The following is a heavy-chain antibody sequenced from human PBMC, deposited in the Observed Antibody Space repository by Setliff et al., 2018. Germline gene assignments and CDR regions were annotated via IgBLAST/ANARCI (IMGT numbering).Heavy chain of an antibody. V-gene: IGHV4-4*07. D-gene: IGHD2-2*01. CDR2: ISTSGNT. Sequence: PSETLSLTCTVSGGSIINSYYWSWIRQPAGKGLEWIGRISTSGNTNYNPSLKSRVTMSVDTSKNQFSLKLNSVTAADTAVYYFRLAHCSNNCEEALDYWSQGTLVTVSS. CDR1: GGSIINSYY. CDR3: RLAHCSNNCEEALDY. J-gene: IGHJ4*02.